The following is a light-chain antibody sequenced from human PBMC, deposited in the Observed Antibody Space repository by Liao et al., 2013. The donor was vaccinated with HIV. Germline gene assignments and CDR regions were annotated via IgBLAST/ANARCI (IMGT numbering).Light chain of an antibody. CDR1: RLGDKF. V-gene: IGLV3-1*01. Sequence: SYELTQPPSVSVSPGQTASITCSGDRLGDKFVCWYQQKPGQSPVLVIYQDSKRPSGIPERFSGSNSGNTATLTISGTQAMDEADYYCQAWDSSPAYVFGTGTQVTVL. J-gene: IGLJ1*01. CDR2: QDS. CDR3: QAWDSSPAYV.